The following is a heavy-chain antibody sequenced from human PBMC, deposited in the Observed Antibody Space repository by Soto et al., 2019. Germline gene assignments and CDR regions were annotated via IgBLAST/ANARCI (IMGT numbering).Heavy chain of an antibody. CDR3: AKRGPGGTNYFDY. CDR1: GFTFSTYA. CDR2: ISYDGGSK. Sequence: QVQLVESGGGVVQPGRSLRLSCAASGFTFSTYAMHWVRQAPGKGLEWVAFISYDGGSKYYADSVKGRITISRDNSKNTLYLQMNSLTTDDTAVYYCAKRGPGGTNYFDYWGQGTLFTVSS. V-gene: IGHV3-30-3*01. J-gene: IGHJ4*02. D-gene: IGHD2-8*01.